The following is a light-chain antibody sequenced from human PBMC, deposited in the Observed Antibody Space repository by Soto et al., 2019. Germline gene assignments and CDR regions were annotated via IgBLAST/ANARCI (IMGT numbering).Light chain of an antibody. Sequence: QMTQSPSSLSASVGDRVTITCRASQDIRNYLGWYQQKPGRAPKLLIHGTSKLESGVPLRFSGGGSGTDFTLNISSLQPEDFATYYCQQTYSVPHSFGQGTKLEIK. J-gene: IGKJ2*03. CDR1: QDIRNY. CDR2: GTS. V-gene: IGKV1-39*01. CDR3: QQTYSVPHS.